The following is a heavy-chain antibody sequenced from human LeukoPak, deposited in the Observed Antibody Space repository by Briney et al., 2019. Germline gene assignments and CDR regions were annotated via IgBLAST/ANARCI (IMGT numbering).Heavy chain of an antibody. CDR2: INSDGSST. J-gene: IGHJ3*02. V-gene: IGHV3-74*01. CDR3: ARVQGHPPNGLDI. Sequence: GGSLTLSCAASGFTFSSYWMHWVRQAPGKGLVWVSRINSDGSSTSYADSVKGRFTISRDNAKNTLYLQMNSLRAEDTAVYYCARVQGHPPNGLDIWGQGTMVTVSS. D-gene: IGHD2-8*01. CDR1: GFTFSSYW.